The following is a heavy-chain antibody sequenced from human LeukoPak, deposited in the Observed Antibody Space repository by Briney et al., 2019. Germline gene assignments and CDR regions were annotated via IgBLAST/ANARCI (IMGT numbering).Heavy chain of an antibody. CDR2: ISSSSSTI. V-gene: IGHV3-48*04. CDR3: ARGDYCSSTSCYVPYFDY. CDR1: GFTFSSYS. Sequence: GGSLRLSCATSGFTFSSYSMNWVRQAPGKGLEWVSYISSSSSTIYYADSVKGRFTISRDNAKNSLYLQMNSLRAEDTALYYCARGDYCSSTSCYVPYFDYWGQGTLVTVSS. D-gene: IGHD2-2*01. J-gene: IGHJ4*02.